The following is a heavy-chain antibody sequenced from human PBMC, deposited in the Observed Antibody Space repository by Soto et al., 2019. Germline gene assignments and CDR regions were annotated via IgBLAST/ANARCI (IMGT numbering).Heavy chain of an antibody. V-gene: IGHV3-9*01. Sequence: SLRLSCAASGFTFFDYAIHWCRRSPWKGLEWVSSITWNSRTIGYADSVKGRFTISRDNARNSLFLQMNSLRPEDSALYYCATDWEAVSGNGAFDMWGQGTMVTVSS. J-gene: IGHJ3*02. CDR3: ATDWEAVSGNGAFDM. CDR1: GFTFFDYA. CDR2: ITWNSRTI. D-gene: IGHD6-19*01.